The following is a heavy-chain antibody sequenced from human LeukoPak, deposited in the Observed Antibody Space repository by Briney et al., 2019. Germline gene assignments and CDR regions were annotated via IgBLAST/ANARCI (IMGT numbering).Heavy chain of an antibody. V-gene: IGHV1-69*05. CDR3: ARDVHGDYGSGWFDP. J-gene: IGHJ5*02. Sequence: ASVKVSCKTSGGTFNNSAISWVRQAPGQGLEWLGGIMPLFGTAGYGQKFQGRVTITRDETTRTVYLELTSLTSDNTAVYYCARDVHGDYGSGWFDPWGQGTLVSVSS. CDR1: GGTFNNSA. CDR2: IMPLFGTA. D-gene: IGHD4-17*01.